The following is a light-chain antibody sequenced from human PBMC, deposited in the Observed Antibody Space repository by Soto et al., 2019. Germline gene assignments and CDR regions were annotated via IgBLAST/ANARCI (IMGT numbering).Light chain of an antibody. J-gene: IGKJ2*01. CDR1: QSVSSSY. Sequence: EIVLTQSPGTLSLSPGERATLSCRASQSVSSSYLAWYQQQPGQAPRLLIYGASSRATGIPDRFSGSGSGTDFTLTISRLEPEDFAVYYCQQYRSSPRTFGQGTKLEIK. V-gene: IGKV3-20*01. CDR3: QQYRSSPRT. CDR2: GAS.